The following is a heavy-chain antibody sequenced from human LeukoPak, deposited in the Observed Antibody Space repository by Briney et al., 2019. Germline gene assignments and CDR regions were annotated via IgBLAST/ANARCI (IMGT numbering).Heavy chain of an antibody. D-gene: IGHD5-18*01. J-gene: IGHJ3*02. CDR2: ISSSVSYI. CDR1: GFTFSDYY. V-gene: IGHV3-11*01. CDR3: ARVARGYSYGSDAFDI. Sequence: GGSLRLSCAASGFTFSDYYMSWIRQAPGKRREGVSYISSSVSYIYYADSVKGRFTISRDNAKNSLYLQLNSLRDEDTAGYYCARVARGYSYGSDAFDILGEGTMVTVSS.